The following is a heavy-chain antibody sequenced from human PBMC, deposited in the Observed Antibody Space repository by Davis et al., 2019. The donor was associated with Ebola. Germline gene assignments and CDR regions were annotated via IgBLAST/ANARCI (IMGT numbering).Heavy chain of an antibody. CDR2: LSDSGGTT. Sequence: GESLKISCAASGFTLSDYVMSWVRQAPGRGLEWVSTLSDSGGTTYYAESVKGRFTISRDSSKNTLYLQMNSLRADDTAVYYCAKSISMFFRSSGPVYWGQGSLVTVSS. D-gene: IGHD3-22*01. J-gene: IGHJ4*02. CDR1: GFTLSDYV. V-gene: IGHV3-23*01. CDR3: AKSISMFFRSSGPVY.